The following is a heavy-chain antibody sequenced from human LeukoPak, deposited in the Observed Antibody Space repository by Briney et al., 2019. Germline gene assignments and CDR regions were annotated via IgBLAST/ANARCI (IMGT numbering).Heavy chain of an antibody. CDR1: GGSISSYY. J-gene: IGHJ5*02. Sequence: SETLSLTCAVAGGSISSYYCSWVRQPPGKGLEWIGYMYYSGSTNHNPSLKSRVTISVDTSKNQFSLKLSSVTAADTAVYYCARHSFGYRSSSSCYTGWFDPRGQGTLVTVSS. CDR3: ARHSFGYRSSSSCYTGWFDP. CDR2: MYYSGST. D-gene: IGHD2-2*02. V-gene: IGHV4-59*08.